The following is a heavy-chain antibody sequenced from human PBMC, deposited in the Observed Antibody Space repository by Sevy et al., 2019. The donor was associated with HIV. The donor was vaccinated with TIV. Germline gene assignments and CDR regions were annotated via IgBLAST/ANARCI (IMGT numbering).Heavy chain of an antibody. V-gene: IGHV3-74*01. D-gene: IGHD3-9*01. J-gene: IGHJ6*02. CDR3: ARALSNYAILTGYFSYYYYAMDV. CDR1: GYTFSSYW. Sequence: GGSLRLSCAASGYTFSSYWMHWVRQAPGKGLVWVSRIHSDGSSTRYADSVKGRFTISRDNAKNTLYLQMNSLRAEDTAVYYCARALSNYAILTGYFSYYYYAMDVWCQGTTVTVSS. CDR2: IHSDGSST.